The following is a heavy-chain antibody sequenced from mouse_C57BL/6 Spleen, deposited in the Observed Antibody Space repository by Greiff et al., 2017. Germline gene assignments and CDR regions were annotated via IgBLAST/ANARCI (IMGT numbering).Heavy chain of an antibody. CDR1: GFSLTSYG. V-gene: IGHV2-2*01. CDR3: ARKPPDYYGSSYDYYAMDY. Sequence: VKLQESGPGLVQPSQSLSITCTVSGFSLTSYGVHWVRQSPGKGLEWLGVIWSGGSTDYNAAFISRLSISKDNSKSQVFFKMNSLQADDTAIYYCARKPPDYYGSSYDYYAMDYWGQGTSVTVSS. J-gene: IGHJ4*01. D-gene: IGHD1-1*01. CDR2: IWSGGST.